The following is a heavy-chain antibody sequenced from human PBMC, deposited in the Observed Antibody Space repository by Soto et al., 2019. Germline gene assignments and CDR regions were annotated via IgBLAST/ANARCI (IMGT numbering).Heavy chain of an antibody. Sequence: GGSLRLSCAASGFTFSSYAMHWVRQAPGKGLEWVAVISYDGSNKYYADSVKGRFTISRDNSKNTLYLQMNSLRAEDTAVYYCARAPYSSSYYFDYWGQGTLVTVSS. D-gene: IGHD6-6*01. CDR2: ISYDGSNK. J-gene: IGHJ4*02. V-gene: IGHV3-30-3*01. CDR3: ARAPYSSSYYFDY. CDR1: GFTFSSYA.